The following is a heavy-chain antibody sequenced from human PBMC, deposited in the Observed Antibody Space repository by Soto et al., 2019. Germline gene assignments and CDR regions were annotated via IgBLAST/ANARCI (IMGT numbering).Heavy chain of an antibody. D-gene: IGHD3-10*01. Sequence: QVQLVESGGGVVQPGRSLRLSCAASGFTFSSYGMHWVRQAPGKGLEWVAVISYDGSNKYYADSVKGRFTISRDNSKNTLYLQMNSLRAEDTAVYYCAKGWRGSGSYYNLWGQGTLVTVSS. J-gene: IGHJ4*02. CDR3: AKGWRGSGSYYNL. CDR1: GFTFSSYG. V-gene: IGHV3-30*18. CDR2: ISYDGSNK.